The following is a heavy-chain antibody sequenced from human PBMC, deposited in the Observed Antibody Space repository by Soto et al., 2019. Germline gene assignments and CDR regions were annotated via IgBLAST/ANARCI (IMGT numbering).Heavy chain of an antibody. CDR1: GFPFSSYA. CDR3: AKDAKDPTVAGTRYFDY. Sequence: PGGSLTLSCAASGFPFSSYAMSWVRQAPGKGLEWVSAISGSGGSTYYADSVKGRFTISRDNPKNTLYLQMNSLRAEDTAVYYCAKDAKDPTVAGTRYFDYWGQGTLVTVSS. D-gene: IGHD6-19*01. J-gene: IGHJ4*02. CDR2: ISGSGGST. V-gene: IGHV3-23*01.